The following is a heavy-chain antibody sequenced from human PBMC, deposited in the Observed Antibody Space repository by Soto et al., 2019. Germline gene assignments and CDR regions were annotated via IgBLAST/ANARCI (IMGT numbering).Heavy chain of an antibody. J-gene: IGHJ4*02. CDR1: GFSLNDARVG. CDR3: ARIQDYVWGSYPYYV. Sequence: SGPTLVNPTATLTLTCPVSGFSLNDARVGVSWIRQSPGRALEWLAHIFSNDEKSYSTSLFNRLTISKDTPKSQLVLTMTNMCPVDTATYFCARIQDYVWGSYPYYVWGQGSLVTVSS. V-gene: IGHV2-26*01. D-gene: IGHD3-16*02. CDR2: IFSNDEK.